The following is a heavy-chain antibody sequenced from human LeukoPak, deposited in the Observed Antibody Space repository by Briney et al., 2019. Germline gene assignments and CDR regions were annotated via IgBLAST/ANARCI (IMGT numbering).Heavy chain of an antibody. J-gene: IGHJ4*02. V-gene: IGHV3-21*01. CDR1: GFTFSRYN. D-gene: IGHD2-2*01. CDR2: ISDTGYYI. CDR3: ANHLACGSTTCPSFDS. Sequence: GGSLRLSCAASGFTFSRYNMNWVRQAPGKGLEWVSSISDTGYYIYYADSVKGRFTISRDNAKNSLFLQMNNLRAEDTAVYYCANHLACGSTTCPSFDSWGQGTLVTVSS.